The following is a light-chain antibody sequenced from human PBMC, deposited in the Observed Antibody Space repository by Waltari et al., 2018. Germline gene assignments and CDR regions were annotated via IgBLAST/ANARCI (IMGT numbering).Light chain of an antibody. V-gene: IGKV3-11*01. CDR3: QQYYDGYS. CDR1: QSVNNY. CDR2: DAS. J-gene: IGKJ2*01. Sequence: EILLTQSPVTLSLSPGERATLSCRASQSVNNYLAWYQQKPGQAPRLLIFDASKRATGIPARFSGSGSGTDFTLTISSLQSEDSAAYYCQQYYDGYSFGQGTKLEIK.